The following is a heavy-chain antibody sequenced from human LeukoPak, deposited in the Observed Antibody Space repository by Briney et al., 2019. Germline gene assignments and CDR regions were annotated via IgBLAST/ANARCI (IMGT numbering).Heavy chain of an antibody. Sequence: GSLRLSCAASGFTFSSYWMSWVRQAPGKGLEWVANIKQDGSEKYYMDSVKGRFTISRDNAKNSLYLQMNSLRAEDTAVYYCAREDSYGAPDYWGQGTLVTVSS. CDR2: IKQDGSEK. D-gene: IGHD5-18*01. J-gene: IGHJ4*02. CDR3: AREDSYGAPDY. V-gene: IGHV3-7*03. CDR1: GFTFSSYW.